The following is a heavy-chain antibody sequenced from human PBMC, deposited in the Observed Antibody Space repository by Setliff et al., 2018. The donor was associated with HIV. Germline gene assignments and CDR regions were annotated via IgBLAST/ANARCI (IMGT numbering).Heavy chain of an antibody. J-gene: IGHJ4*02. CDR3: ARGPPGSSIGWYVGY. Sequence: PSETLSLTCAVYGGSFSGYYWNWSRQPPGKRREWIGEIKHSGSTNYNPSLKSRVTISVDTSKNQFSLRLCSVISADTAVYYCARGPPGSSIGWYVGYWGQGTLVTVSS. V-gene: IGHV4-34*01. CDR1: GGSFSGYY. CDR2: IKHSGST. D-gene: IGHD6-19*01.